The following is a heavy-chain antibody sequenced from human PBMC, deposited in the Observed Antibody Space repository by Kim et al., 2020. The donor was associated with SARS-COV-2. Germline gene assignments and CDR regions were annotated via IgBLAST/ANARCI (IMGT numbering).Heavy chain of an antibody. J-gene: IGHJ4*02. Sequence: NENYVDSVKDRFTISRDNSKSTLYLQMNSLTADDTAVYYCVRGLGAKQVDYWGQGTLVTVSS. CDR2: NE. V-gene: IGHV3-30*01. CDR3: VRGLGAKQVDY. D-gene: IGHD4-17*01.